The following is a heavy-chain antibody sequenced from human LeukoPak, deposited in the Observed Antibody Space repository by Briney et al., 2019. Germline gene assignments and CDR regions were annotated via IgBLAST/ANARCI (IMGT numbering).Heavy chain of an antibody. Sequence: SETLSLTCTVSGDSSNNYYWSWIRQPPGKGLEWIAYIYYSGSTNYNPSLKSRVTISVDRSRNQSSLKLSSVTAADTAVYYCARAPYSSSSGLYYWGQGTLVTVSS. J-gene: IGHJ4*02. CDR1: GDSSNNYY. CDR3: ARAPYSSSSGLYY. D-gene: IGHD6-6*01. CDR2: IYYSGST. V-gene: IGHV4-59*12.